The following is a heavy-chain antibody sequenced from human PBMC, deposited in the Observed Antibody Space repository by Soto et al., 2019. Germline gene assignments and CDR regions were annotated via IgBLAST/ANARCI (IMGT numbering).Heavy chain of an antibody. CDR3: ARLLITMVRGVWGRAFDI. V-gene: IGHV4-39*01. J-gene: IGHJ3*02. CDR1: GGSISSSSYY. D-gene: IGHD3-10*01. CDR2: IYYSGST. Sequence: SETLSLTCTVSGGSISSSSYYWGWIRQPPGKGLEWIGSIYYSGSTYYNPSLKSRVTISVDTSKNQFSLKLSFVTAADTAVYYCARLLITMVRGVWGRAFDIWGQGTMVTVSS.